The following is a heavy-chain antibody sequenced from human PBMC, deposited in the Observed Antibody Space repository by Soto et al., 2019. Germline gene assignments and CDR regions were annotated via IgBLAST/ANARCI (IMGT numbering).Heavy chain of an antibody. D-gene: IGHD5-12*01. CDR2: ISSSSSYT. V-gene: IGHV3-11*06. CDR1: GFTFSDYY. CDR3: ARQEATTVGYFDY. Sequence: VGSLRLSCAASGFTFSDYYMSWIRQAPGKGLEWVSYISSSSSYTRFADSVKGRFTISRDNAKKLLYLQMNSLRDEDTAVYYCARQEATTVGYFDYWGQGTLVTVSS. J-gene: IGHJ4*02.